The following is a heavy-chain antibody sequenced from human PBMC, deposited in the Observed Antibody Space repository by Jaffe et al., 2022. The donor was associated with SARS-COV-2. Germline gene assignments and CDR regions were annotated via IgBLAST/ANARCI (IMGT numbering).Heavy chain of an antibody. J-gene: IGHJ6*02. CDR3: AKEPQFFGGLNYGMDV. Sequence: EVQLLESGGGLVQPGGSLRLSCAASGFTFSNHAMNWVRQAPGKGLEWVSAISGSGSSTYYADSVKGRFTISRDNSKNTLYLQMNSLRAEDTAVYYCAKEPQFFGGLNYGMDVWGQGTTVTVSS. CDR1: GFTFSNHA. D-gene: IGHD3-3*01. V-gene: IGHV3-23*01. CDR2: ISGSGSST.